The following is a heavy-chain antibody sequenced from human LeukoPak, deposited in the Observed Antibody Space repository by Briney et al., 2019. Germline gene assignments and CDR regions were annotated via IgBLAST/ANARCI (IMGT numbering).Heavy chain of an antibody. V-gene: IGHV4-59*08. Sequence: SETLSLTCTVSGGSISSYYWNWIRQSPGKGLEWIGYIYYSGSTNYNPSLKSRVTISLDTSKNQFSLKLSSVTAADTAVYYCARFGSEGARFDYWGQGTLVTVSS. CDR1: GGSISSYY. D-gene: IGHD1-26*01. J-gene: IGHJ4*02. CDR2: IYYSGST. CDR3: ARFGSEGARFDY.